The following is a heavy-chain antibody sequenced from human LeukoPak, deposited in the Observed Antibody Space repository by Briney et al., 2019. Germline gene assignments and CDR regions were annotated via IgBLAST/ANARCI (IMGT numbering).Heavy chain of an antibody. CDR1: GFTFNDYA. J-gene: IGHJ4*02. Sequence: GRSLRLSRAASGFTFNDYAMYWVRQTPGKGLEWVTLISYDGYDKSYADSVRGRFTISRDNSRNTLYLQMDSLRSEDTAVYYCARDFFPVVDSTWYEIGYWGQGTLVTVSS. CDR2: ISYDGYDK. V-gene: IGHV3-30-3*01. D-gene: IGHD2-21*01. CDR3: ARDFFPVVDSTWYEIGY.